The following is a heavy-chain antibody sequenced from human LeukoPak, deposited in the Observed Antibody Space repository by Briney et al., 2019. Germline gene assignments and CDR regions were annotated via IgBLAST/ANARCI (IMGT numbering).Heavy chain of an antibody. CDR2: IYTSGST. D-gene: IGHD6-25*01. CDR3: ARDRFGIAAEYMDV. V-gene: IGHV4-61*02. J-gene: IGHJ6*03. CDR1: GGSISSGSYY. Sequence: PSETLSLTCTVSGGSISSGSYYWSWIRQPAGKGLEWIGRIYTSGSTNYNPSLKSRVTISVDTSKNQFSLKLSSVTAADTAVYYCARDRFGIAAEYMDVWGKGTTVTVSS.